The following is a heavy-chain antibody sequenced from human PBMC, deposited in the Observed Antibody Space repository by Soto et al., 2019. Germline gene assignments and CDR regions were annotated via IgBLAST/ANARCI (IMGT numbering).Heavy chain of an antibody. Sequence: GGSLRLSCAASGFTFSSYAMSWVRQAPGKGLEWVSAISGSGGSTYYADSVKGRFTISRDNSKNTLYLQMNSLRSEDTAVYFCARDRAHGFDIWGQGTMVTVSS. V-gene: IGHV3-23*01. CDR1: GFTFSSYA. CDR2: ISGSGGST. J-gene: IGHJ3*02. CDR3: ARDRAHGFDI.